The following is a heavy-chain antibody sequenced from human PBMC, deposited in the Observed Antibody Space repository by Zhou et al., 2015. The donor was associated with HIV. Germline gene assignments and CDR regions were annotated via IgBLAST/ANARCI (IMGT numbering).Heavy chain of an antibody. J-gene: IGHJ2*01. CDR3: VLTSWSREVGLRDSTTSVYVLRYVTF. D-gene: IGHD3-16*01. CDR1: GGTFSSYA. V-gene: IGHV1-69*01. CDR2: IIPIFGTA. Sequence: QVQLVQSGAEVKKPGSSVKVSCKASGGTFSSYAISWVRQAPGQGLEWMGGIIPIFGTANYAQKFQGRVTITADESTSTAYMELRRRRGSSTTNGPVVLTSWSREVGLRDSTTSVYVLRYVTFGGR.